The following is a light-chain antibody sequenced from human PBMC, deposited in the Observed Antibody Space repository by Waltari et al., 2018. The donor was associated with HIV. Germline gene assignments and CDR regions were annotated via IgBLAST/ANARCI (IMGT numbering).Light chain of an antibody. J-gene: IGLJ3*02. CDR2: DVD. V-gene: IGLV2-14*03. CDR1: HSCFGLYNF. CDR3: ASFTGDDTLL. Sequence: SAVTQPASVSGLPGQSITISCTGGHSCFGLYNFVYWYQQHPGRVPRLILYDVDSRAPGISDRFSGSRSGPTASLNISRLRAEDEADYYCASFTGDDTLLFGGGTKVTVL.